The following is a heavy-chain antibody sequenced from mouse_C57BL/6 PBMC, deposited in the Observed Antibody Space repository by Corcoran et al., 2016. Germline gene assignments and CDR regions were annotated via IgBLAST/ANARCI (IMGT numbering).Heavy chain of an antibody. CDR3: ARRDYDSYYFDY. Sequence: QVQLKQSGAELVRPGASVKLSCKASGYTFTDYYINWVKQRPGQGLEWIARIYPGSGNTYYNEKFKGKATLTAEKSSSTAYMQLSSLTSEDSAVYFCARRDYDSYYFDYWGQGTTLTVSS. D-gene: IGHD2-4*01. V-gene: IGHV1-76*01. J-gene: IGHJ2*01. CDR2: IYPGSGNT. CDR1: GYTFTDYY.